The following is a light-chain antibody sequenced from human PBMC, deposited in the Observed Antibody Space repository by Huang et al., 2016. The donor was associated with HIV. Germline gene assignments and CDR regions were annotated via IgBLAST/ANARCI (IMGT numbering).Light chain of an antibody. J-gene: IGKJ2*01. CDR2: GAS. Sequence: EIVLTQSPGTLSLSPGERATLSCRASQCVSSSYLAWYQQKPGQAPRLPIYGASSRATGIPDRFSGSGSGTDFTLTISRLEPEDFAVYYCQQYGSSLYTFGQGTKLEIK. V-gene: IGKV3-20*01. CDR3: QQYGSSLYT. CDR1: QCVSSSY.